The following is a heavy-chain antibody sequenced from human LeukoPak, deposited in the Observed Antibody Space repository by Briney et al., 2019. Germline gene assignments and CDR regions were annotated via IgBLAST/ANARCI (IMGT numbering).Heavy chain of an antibody. Sequence: KESGPTLVKPTQTLTLTCTFSGFSLTTHGVGVGWIRQPPGKALEWLAVIYWDDDKRYSPSLKSRLTIFRDTSKNQVVLTMTNMDPVDTATYYCAHRTRHSYDSGSYVDDWGQGIPVTVSS. CDR3: AHRTRHSYDSGSYVDD. V-gene: IGHV2-5*02. CDR1: GFSLTTHGVG. CDR2: IYWDDDK. J-gene: IGHJ4*02. D-gene: IGHD3-10*01.